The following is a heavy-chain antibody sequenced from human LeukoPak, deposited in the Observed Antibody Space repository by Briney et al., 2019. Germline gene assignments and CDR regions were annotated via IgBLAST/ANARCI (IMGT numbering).Heavy chain of an antibody. CDR3: ARRGTMVRGAHFRNWFDP. CDR1: GGSISSSSYY. V-gene: IGHV4-61*05. J-gene: IGHJ5*02. Sequence: PSETLSLTCTVSGGSISSSSYYWSWIRQPPGKGLEWIGYIYYSGSTNYNPSLKSRVAISVDTSKNQFSLKLSSVTAADTAVYYCARRGTMVRGAHFRNWFDPWGQGTLVTVSS. CDR2: IYYSGST. D-gene: IGHD3-10*01.